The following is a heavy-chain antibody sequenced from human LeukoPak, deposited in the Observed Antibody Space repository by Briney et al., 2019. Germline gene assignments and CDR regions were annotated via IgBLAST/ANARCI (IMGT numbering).Heavy chain of an antibody. CDR3: ARVRDIVVVPAADFDY. V-gene: IGHV3-48*01. CDR2: ITASGTAM. CDR1: GFTFSSYS. D-gene: IGHD2-2*01. Sequence: GGSLRLSCAASGFTFSSYSMNWVRQAPGKGLEWVSHITASGTAMFYADSVKGRFTISRDNAKNSLYLQMNSLRAEDTAVYYCARVRDIVVVPAADFDYWGQGTLVTVSS. J-gene: IGHJ4*02.